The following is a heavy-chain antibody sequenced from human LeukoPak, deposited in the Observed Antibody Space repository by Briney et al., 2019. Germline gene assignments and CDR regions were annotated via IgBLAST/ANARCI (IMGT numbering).Heavy chain of an antibody. J-gene: IGHJ4*02. V-gene: IGHV3-74*01. CDR3: VVGGSPGY. CDR1: GLAFSAYK. D-gene: IGHD2-15*01. Sequence: PGGSMRLSCAACGLAFSAYKMHWVRQAPRKGLVWVSRISTDGYTTDYADFVQGRFTASRDNTKNTWSLEMNSLRAEDTAVYYCVVGGSPGYWGQGTLVTVSS. CDR2: ISTDGYTT.